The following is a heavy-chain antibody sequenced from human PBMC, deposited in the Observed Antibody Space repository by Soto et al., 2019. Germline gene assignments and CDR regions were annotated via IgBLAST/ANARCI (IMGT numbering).Heavy chain of an antibody. CDR1: GDSISSGYY. V-gene: IGHV4-38-2*01. J-gene: IGHJ4*02. D-gene: IGHD3-3*02. Sequence: SETLSLTCAVSGDSISSGYYWAWIRQPPGKGLEWIGSMFYSGSTYYNPSLKSRVTVSVDTSKNHFSLNLRSVTAADTAVYYCSRLPSRHLVDYWGQGTLVTVS. CDR2: MFYSGST. CDR3: SRLPSRHLVDY.